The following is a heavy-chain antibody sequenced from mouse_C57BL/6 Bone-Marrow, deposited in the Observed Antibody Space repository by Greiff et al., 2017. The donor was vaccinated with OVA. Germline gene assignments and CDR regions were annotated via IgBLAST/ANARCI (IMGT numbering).Heavy chain of an antibody. V-gene: IGHV1-18*01. Sequence: VQLKQSGPELVKPGASVKIPCKASGYTFTDYNMDWVKQSHGKSLEWIGDINPNNGGTIYNQKFKGKATLTVDKSSSTAYMELRSLTSEDTAVYYCAFYDYDRFAYWGQGTLVTVSA. D-gene: IGHD2-4*01. CDR3: AFYDYDRFAY. CDR1: GYTFTDYN. J-gene: IGHJ3*01. CDR2: INPNNGGT.